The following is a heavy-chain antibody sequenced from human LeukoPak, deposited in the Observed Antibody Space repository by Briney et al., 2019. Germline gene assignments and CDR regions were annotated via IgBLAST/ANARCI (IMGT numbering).Heavy chain of an antibody. J-gene: IGHJ5*02. D-gene: IGHD6-13*01. V-gene: IGHV1-18*04. CDR1: GYTFTSYG. CDR3: ARGPAGQQLVLSWFDP. Sequence: ASVKVSCKASGYTFTSYGISWVRQAPGQGLEWMGWISAYNGNTNYAQKLQGRVTMTTDTSTSTAYMVLRSLRSDDTAVYYCARGPAGQQLVLSWFDPWGQGTLVTVSS. CDR2: ISAYNGNT.